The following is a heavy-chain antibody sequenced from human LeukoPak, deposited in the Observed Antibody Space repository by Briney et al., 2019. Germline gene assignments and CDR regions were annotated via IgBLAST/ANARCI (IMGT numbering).Heavy chain of an antibody. CDR2: INHSGST. Sequence: PSETLSLTCTVSGGSISSYYWSWIRQPPGKGLEWIGEINHSGSTNYNPSLKSRVTISVDTSKNQFSLKLSSVTAADTAVYYCARAILRYFDWTNFDYWGQGTLVTVSS. D-gene: IGHD3-9*01. CDR1: GGSISSYY. CDR3: ARAILRYFDWTNFDY. J-gene: IGHJ4*02. V-gene: IGHV4-34*01.